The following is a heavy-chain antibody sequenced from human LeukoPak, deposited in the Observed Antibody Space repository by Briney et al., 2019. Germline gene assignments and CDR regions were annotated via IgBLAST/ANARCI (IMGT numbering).Heavy chain of an antibody. CDR3: ARARAIAVAGRPYYYYYMDV. D-gene: IGHD6-19*01. Sequence: ASVKVPCKASGYTFTGYYMHWVRQAPGQGLEWMGRINPNSGGTNYAQKFQGRVTMTRDTSISTAYMELSRLRSDDTAVYYCARARAIAVAGRPYYYYYMDVWGKGTTVTVSS. V-gene: IGHV1-2*06. J-gene: IGHJ6*03. CDR2: INPNSGGT. CDR1: GYTFTGYY.